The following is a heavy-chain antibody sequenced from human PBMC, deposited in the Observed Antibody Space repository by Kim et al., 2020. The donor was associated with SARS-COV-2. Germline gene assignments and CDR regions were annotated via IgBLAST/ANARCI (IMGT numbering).Heavy chain of an antibody. CDR1: GDSITRYY. J-gene: IGHJ6*02. Sequence: SETLSLTCTVSGDSITRYYWSWIRQTPGKGLEWIGYISNTGTAYYNPSLQSRVAMSLDTSRSQFSLEVTSVTAADTAVYYCARDRDILVVPARNRHYFTYYGLDVWGLGATVTVSS. CDR3: ARDRDILVVPARNRHYFTYYGLDV. D-gene: IGHD2-2*01. V-gene: IGHV4-59*12. CDR2: ISNTGTA.